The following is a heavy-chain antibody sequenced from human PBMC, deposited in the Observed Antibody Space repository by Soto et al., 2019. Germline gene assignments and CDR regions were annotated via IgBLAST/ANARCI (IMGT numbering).Heavy chain of an antibody. CDR2: IWYDGSNK. J-gene: IGHJ6*02. CDR1: GFTFSSYG. CDR3: ARERVKDFWSGYQYYYYGMDV. V-gene: IGHV3-33*01. D-gene: IGHD3-3*01. Sequence: PWGSLRLSCAASGFTFSSYGMHWVRQAPGKGLEWVAVIWYDGSNKYYADSVKGRFTISRDNSKNTLYLQMNSLRAEDTAVYYCARERVKDFWSGYQYYYYGMDVWGQGTTVNVSS.